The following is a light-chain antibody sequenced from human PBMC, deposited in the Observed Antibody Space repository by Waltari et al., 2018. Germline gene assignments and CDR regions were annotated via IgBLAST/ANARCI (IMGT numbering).Light chain of an antibody. CDR2: STS. CDR1: TGAVTSDYY. Sequence: QTVVTQEPSLTVSPGGTVTLPCTSSTGAVTSDYYPTWFQQKPGQAPRALIYSTSNKRSWTPARFSGSLLGGKAALTLSGVQPEDEAEYYCLLYYGGAQRVFGGGTKLTVL. CDR3: LLYYGGAQRV. V-gene: IGLV7-43*01. J-gene: IGLJ2*01.